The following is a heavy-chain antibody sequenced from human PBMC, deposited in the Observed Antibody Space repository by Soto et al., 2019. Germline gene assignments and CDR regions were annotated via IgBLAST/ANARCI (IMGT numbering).Heavy chain of an antibody. CDR3: ARRYGDYFDY. J-gene: IGHJ4*02. CDR2: IYYSGST. V-gene: IGHV4-59*08. D-gene: IGHD4-17*01. CDR1: GGSISSYY. Sequence: SETLSLTCTVSGGSISSYYCSWIRQPPGKGLEWIGYIYYSGSTNYNPSLKSRVTISVDTSKNQFSLKLSSVTAADTAVYYCARRYGDYFDYRGQGTLVTVSS.